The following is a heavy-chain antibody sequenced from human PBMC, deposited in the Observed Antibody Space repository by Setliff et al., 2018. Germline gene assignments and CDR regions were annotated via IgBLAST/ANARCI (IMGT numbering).Heavy chain of an antibody. J-gene: IGHJ6*02. Sequence: SVKVSCKASGGFSTHAISWVRQVPGQGLEWVGAILPIVGSANYGNKFQGRVTITADESTSTAYMEVMSLRTDDTAVYYCVRDILGEESAEVVDVWGQGTTVTVSS. CDR1: GGFSTHA. V-gene: IGHV1-69*13. D-gene: IGHD2-15*01. CDR3: VRDILGEESAEVVDV. CDR2: ILPIVGSA.